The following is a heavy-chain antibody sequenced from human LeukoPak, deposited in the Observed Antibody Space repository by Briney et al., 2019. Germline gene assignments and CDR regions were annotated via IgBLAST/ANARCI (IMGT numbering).Heavy chain of an antibody. D-gene: IGHD2-2*02. Sequence: ASVKVSCKVFGYTLTELSMHWVRQAPGKGLEWMGGFDPEDGETIYAQKFQGRVTMTEDTSTDTAYMELSSLRSEDTAVYYCATYAHCSSTSCYRTFDYWGQGTLVTVSS. CDR1: GYTLTELS. V-gene: IGHV1-24*01. CDR3: ATYAHCSSTSCYRTFDY. J-gene: IGHJ4*02. CDR2: FDPEDGET.